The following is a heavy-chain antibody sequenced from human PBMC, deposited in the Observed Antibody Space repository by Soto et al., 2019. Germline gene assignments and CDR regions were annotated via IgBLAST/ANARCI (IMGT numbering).Heavy chain of an antibody. J-gene: IGHJ4*02. D-gene: IGHD4-17*01. V-gene: IGHV4-30-2*01. CDR1: GGSLSSGSFS. CDR3: ARGGGSTDYVANYYFDY. CDR2: INYSGNT. Sequence: QLRLQESGSGLVKPSQTLSLTCTVSGGSLSSGSFSWGWIRQPPGKGLEWIGYINYSGNTYYNPSPRRGVTSSREMATNQFSLKRGSVTAADTAVYYCARGGGSTDYVANYYFDYWGRGTLVTVSS.